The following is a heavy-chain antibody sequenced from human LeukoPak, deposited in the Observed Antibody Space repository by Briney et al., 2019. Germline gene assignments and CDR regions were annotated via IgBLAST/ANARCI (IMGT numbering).Heavy chain of an antibody. CDR2: IYYSGST. CDR3: ARLYDSSGYTNWLDP. V-gene: IGHV4-59*11. D-gene: IGHD3-22*01. Sequence: SETLSLTCTVSGGSISSHYWSWIRQPPGKGLEWIGYIYYSGSTKYNPSLKSRVTISVDTSENQFSLKLSSVTAADTAVYYCARLYDSSGYTNWLDPWGQGNPGHRLL. CDR1: GGSISSHY. J-gene: IGHJ5*02.